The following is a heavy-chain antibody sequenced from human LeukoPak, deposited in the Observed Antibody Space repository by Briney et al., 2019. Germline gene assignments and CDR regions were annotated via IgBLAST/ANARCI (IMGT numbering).Heavy chain of an antibody. CDR3: AREAPFYCSSTSCSYYFDY. D-gene: IGHD2-2*01. J-gene: IGHJ4*02. Sequence: GRSLRLSCAASGLTFSSYGMHWVRQAPGKGLEWVAVIWYDGSNKYYADSVKGRFTISRDNSKNTLYLQMNSLRAEDTAVYYCAREAPFYCSSTSCSYYFDYWGQGTLVTVSS. CDR2: IWYDGSNK. V-gene: IGHV3-33*01. CDR1: GLTFSSYG.